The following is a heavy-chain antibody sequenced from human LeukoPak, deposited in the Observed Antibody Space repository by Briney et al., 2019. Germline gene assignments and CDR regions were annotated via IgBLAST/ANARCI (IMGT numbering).Heavy chain of an antibody. CDR3: ARHLGFDGSYPNFPFDY. J-gene: IGHJ4*02. V-gene: IGHV4-39*01. D-gene: IGHD1-26*01. CDR1: GGSMSSSTYY. CDR2: IDYSGST. Sequence: KTSETLSLTCTVSGGSMSSSTYYWGWIRQPPGKGLEWIGSIDYSGSTFYNPTLESRLTIPLDRSKNQFSLKLSSVTAADTAVYYCARHLGFDGSYPNFPFDYWGQGTLVTVSS.